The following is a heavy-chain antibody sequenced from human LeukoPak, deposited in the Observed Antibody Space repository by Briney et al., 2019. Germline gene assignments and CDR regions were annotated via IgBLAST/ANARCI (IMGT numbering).Heavy chain of an antibody. D-gene: IGHD2-21*01. CDR1: GFIFSSSW. CDR2: VNSDGSTT. CDR3: ARGGESVGIFDF. V-gene: IGHV3-74*01. Sequence: GGSLRLSCAASGFIFSSSWIHWIRQAPGKGLVWVSRVNSDGSTTDYADSVKGRFTISRDNAKNTLYLQMNSLRAEDTAVYYCARGGESVGIFDFWGQGTLVTVSS. J-gene: IGHJ4*02.